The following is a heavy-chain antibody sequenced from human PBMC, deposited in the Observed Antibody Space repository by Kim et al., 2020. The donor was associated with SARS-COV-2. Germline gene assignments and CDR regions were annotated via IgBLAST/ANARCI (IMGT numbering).Heavy chain of an antibody. CDR2: IIPIFGTA. D-gene: IGHD3-16*02. V-gene: IGHV1-69*13. Sequence: SVKVSCKASGGTFSSYAISWVRQAPGQGLEWMGGIIPIFGTANYAQKFQGRVTITADESTSTAYMELSSLRSEDTAVYYCARDQAPLGYDYIWGSYRYYFDYWGQGTLVTVSS. CDR3: ARDQAPLGYDYIWGSYRYYFDY. CDR1: GGTFSSYA. J-gene: IGHJ4*02.